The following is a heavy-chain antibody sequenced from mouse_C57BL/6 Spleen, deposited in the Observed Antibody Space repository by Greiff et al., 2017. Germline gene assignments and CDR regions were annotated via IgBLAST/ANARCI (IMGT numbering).Heavy chain of an antibody. Sequence: VQLQESGAELVRPGASVTLSCKASGYTFTDYEMHWVKQTPVHGLEWIGAFDPATGGTASNQKFKGKAILTADQSSSPAYMELRSLTSEDSAVYYCTRGDYGSYYYAMDYWGQGTSGTVSS. CDR1: GYTFTDYE. V-gene: IGHV1-15*01. CDR2: FDPATGGT. D-gene: IGHD1-1*01. CDR3: TRGDYGSYYYAMDY. J-gene: IGHJ4*01.